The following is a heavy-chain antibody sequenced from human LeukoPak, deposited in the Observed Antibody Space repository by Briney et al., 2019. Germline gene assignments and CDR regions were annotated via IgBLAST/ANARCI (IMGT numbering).Heavy chain of an antibody. J-gene: IGHJ4*02. D-gene: IGHD6-25*01. Sequence: GGSLRLSCAASGFTFSTYEMNWVRQAPGKGLEWVSYISSSGGTIYYADSVKGRFTISRDNAKNSLCLQMNSLRAEDTAVYYCARDGDLTPAVPFDYWGQGTLVTVSS. CDR3: ARDGDLTPAVPFDY. CDR2: ISSSGGTI. CDR1: GFTFSTYE. V-gene: IGHV3-48*03.